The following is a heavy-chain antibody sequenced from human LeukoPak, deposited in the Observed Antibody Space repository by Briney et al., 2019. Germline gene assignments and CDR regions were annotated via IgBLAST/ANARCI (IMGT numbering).Heavy chain of an antibody. CDR3: ARDYVAGRPYYYYYMDV. CDR2: ISAYNGNT. D-gene: IGHD6-19*01. Sequence: ASVKVSCKASGYTFTSYGISWVRQAPGQGLEWMGWISAYNGNTNYAQKLQGRVTMTTDTSTSTAYMELRSLRSDDTAVYYCARDYVAGRPYYYYYMDVWGKGTTVTVSS. J-gene: IGHJ6*03. CDR1: GYTFTSYG. V-gene: IGHV1-18*01.